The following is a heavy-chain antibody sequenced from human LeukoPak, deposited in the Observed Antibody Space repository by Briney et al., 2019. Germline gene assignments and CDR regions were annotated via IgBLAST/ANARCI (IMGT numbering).Heavy chain of an antibody. V-gene: IGHV1-8*01. J-gene: IGHJ4*02. D-gene: IGHD3-10*01. Sequence: ASVKVSFKASGYTFTSYDINWVRQATGQGLEWVGWMNPNSGNTGYAQKFQGRVTMTRNTSISTAYMELSSLRSEDTAVYYCARTNVLLWFGELSPLDYWGQGTLVTVSA. CDR1: GYTFTSYD. CDR2: MNPNSGNT. CDR3: ARTNVLLWFGELSPLDY.